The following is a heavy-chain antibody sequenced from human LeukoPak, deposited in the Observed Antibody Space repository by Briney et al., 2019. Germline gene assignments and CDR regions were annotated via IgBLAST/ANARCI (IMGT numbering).Heavy chain of an antibody. CDR3: ARPYCSGGFCHDYFDY. V-gene: IGHV1-2*02. J-gene: IGHJ4*02. CDR2: INPHTGGT. Sequence: ASVKVSCKASGYTFTGYYMHWVRQASGQGLEWMGWINPHTGGTNYAQKFQGRVTMTRDTSISTAYMELSGLTSDDTAVYYCARPYCSGGFCHDYFDYWGQGTLVTVSS. CDR1: GYTFTGYY. D-gene: IGHD2-15*01.